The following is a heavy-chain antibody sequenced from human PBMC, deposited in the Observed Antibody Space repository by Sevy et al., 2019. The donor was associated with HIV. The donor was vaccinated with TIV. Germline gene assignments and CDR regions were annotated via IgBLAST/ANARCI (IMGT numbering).Heavy chain of an antibody. CDR3: AKDRVSRNKLWDWFDP. Sequence: GGSLRLSCATSGFTFNIYAMSWVRQAPGKGLEWVSTIGGGDTYYADSVKGRFTISRDESKSEVYLQMNSLRADVTAVYYCAKDRVSRNKLWDWFDPWGQGTLVTVSS. CDR1: GFTFNIYA. CDR2: IGGGDT. J-gene: IGHJ5*02. V-gene: IGHV3-23*01. D-gene: IGHD2-21*01.